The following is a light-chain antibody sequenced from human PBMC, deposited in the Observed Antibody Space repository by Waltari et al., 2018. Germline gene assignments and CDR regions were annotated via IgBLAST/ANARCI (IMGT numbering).Light chain of an antibody. CDR2: DAS. CDR1: QSISKC. Sequence: RASQSISKCFAWYQQTPGKAPMIRFHDASRRGAGFPYRFSGSGSGTEFTLNISSLQPDDFAIYDCQEYESLPVTFGGGTKVEIK. V-gene: IGKV3D-15*01. CDR3: QEYESLPVT. J-gene: IGKJ4*01.